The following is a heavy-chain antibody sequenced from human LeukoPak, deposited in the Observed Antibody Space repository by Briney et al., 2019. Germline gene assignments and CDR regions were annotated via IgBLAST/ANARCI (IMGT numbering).Heavy chain of an antibody. V-gene: IGHV4-34*01. Sequence: SETLSLTCAVYGGSFSGYYWSWIRQHPGKGLEWIGYIYYSGSTYYNPSLKSRVTISVDTSKNQFSLKLSSVTAADTAVYYCARWRLGSPAVGRADVWGQGTTVTVSS. J-gene: IGHJ6*02. D-gene: IGHD1-14*01. CDR1: GGSFSGYY. CDR2: IYYSGST. CDR3: ARWRLGSPAVGRADV.